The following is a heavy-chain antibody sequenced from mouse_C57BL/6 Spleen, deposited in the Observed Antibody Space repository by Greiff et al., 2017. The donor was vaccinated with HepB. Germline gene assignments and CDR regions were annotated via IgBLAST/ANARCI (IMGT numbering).Heavy chain of an antibody. CDR2: IYPRSGNT. D-gene: IGHD1-2*01. CDR3: ARFMRGKRAMDY. CDR1: GYTFTSYG. J-gene: IGHJ4*01. Sequence: QVQLQQSGAELARPGASVKLSCKASGYTFTSYGISWVKQRTGQGLEWIGEIYPRSGNTYYNEKFKGKATLTTDKSSSTAYMELRSLTSEDSAVYFCARFMRGKRAMDYWGQGTTVTVSS. V-gene: IGHV1-81*01.